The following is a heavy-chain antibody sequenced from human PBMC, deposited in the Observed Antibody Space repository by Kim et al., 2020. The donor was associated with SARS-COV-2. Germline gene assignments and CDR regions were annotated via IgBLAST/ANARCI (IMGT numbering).Heavy chain of an antibody. CDR2: IYYSGST. CDR3: ARSYGSGSYHYYGMDV. Sequence: SETLSLTCTVSGGSISSYYWSWIRQPPGKGLEWIGYIYYSGSTNYNPSLKSRVTISVDTSKNQFSLKLSSVTAADTAVYYCARSYGSGSYHYYGMDVWGQGTTVTVSS. CDR1: GGSISSYY. D-gene: IGHD3-10*01. V-gene: IGHV4-59*01. J-gene: IGHJ6*02.